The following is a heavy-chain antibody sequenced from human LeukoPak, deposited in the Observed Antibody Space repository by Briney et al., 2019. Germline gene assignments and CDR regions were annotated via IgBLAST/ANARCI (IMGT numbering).Heavy chain of an antibody. CDR2: INSDESIT. CDR1: GFTFSSYW. V-gene: IGHV3-74*01. CDR3: ARRYYDCSGYPLDY. Sequence: GGSLRLSCVASGFTFSSYWMHWVRQAPGKGLVWVSRINSDESITNYADSVKGRFTISRDNAKNTLYLQMNSLRAEDTAVYYCARRYYDCSGYPLDYWGQGTLVTVSS. J-gene: IGHJ4*02. D-gene: IGHD3-22*01.